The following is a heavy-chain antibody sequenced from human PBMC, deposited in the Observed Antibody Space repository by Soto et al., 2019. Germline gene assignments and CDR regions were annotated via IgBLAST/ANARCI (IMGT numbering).Heavy chain of an antibody. Sequence: SETLSLTCAVYGGSFSGYYWSWIRQPPGKGLEWIGEINHSGSTNYNPSLKSRVTISVDTSKNQFSLKLSSVTAADTAVYYCARTPSARKYSSGWHYYYYYMDVWGKGTTVTVSS. V-gene: IGHV4-34*01. CDR1: GGSFSGYY. J-gene: IGHJ6*03. CDR2: INHSGST. CDR3: ARTPSARKYSSGWHYYYYYMDV. D-gene: IGHD6-19*01.